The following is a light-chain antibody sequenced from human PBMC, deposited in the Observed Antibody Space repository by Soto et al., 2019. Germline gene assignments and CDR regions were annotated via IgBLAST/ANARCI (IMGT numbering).Light chain of an antibody. CDR1: RNVNNF. Sequence: DIQMTQSPSSLSASVGDRVTITCRASRNVNNFLNWYQQKPGKAPDLLIYGASRLHIGVPSRFTGSGSETDFTLTISSLQPEDFATYFCQQSFSFPPTFGQGTRLE. CDR2: GAS. V-gene: IGKV1-39*01. J-gene: IGKJ5*01. CDR3: QQSFSFPPT.